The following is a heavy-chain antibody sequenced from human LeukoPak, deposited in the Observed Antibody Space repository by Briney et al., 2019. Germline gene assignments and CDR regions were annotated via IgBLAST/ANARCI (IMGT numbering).Heavy chain of an antibody. CDR2: FDPEDGET. V-gene: IGHV1-24*01. CDR1: GYTLTELS. D-gene: IGHD3-16*01. J-gene: IGHJ3*02. CDR3: ATVQRSHYVWGSYKGLNAFDI. Sequence: ASVKVSCKDSGYTLTELSMHWVRQAPGKGLEWMGGFDPEDGETIYAQKFQGRVTMTEDTSTETAYMELSSLRSEDTAVCYCATVQRSHYVWGSYKGLNAFDIWGQGTMVTVSS.